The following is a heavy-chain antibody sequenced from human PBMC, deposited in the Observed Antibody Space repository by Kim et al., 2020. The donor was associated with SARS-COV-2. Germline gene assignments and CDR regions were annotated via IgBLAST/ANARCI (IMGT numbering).Heavy chain of an antibody. Sequence: GGSLRLSCTASGFTFGDYAMSWVRQAPGKGLEWVGFIRSKAYGGTTEYAASVKGRFTISRDDSKSIAYLQMNSLKTEDTAVYYCTREEVTTVTFRYYYGMDVWGQGTTVTVSS. D-gene: IGHD4-17*01. CDR2: IRSKAYGGTT. V-gene: IGHV3-49*04. CDR3: TREEVTTVTFRYYYGMDV. J-gene: IGHJ6*02. CDR1: GFTFGDYA.